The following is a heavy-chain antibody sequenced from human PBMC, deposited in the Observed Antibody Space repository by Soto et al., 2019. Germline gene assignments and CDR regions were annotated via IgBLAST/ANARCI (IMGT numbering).Heavy chain of an antibody. D-gene: IGHD5-18*01. V-gene: IGHV4-34*01. CDR1: GGSFSGYY. J-gene: IGHJ6*02. CDR2: INHSGST. CDR3: ARARGGGYSYGRTYYYYYGMDV. Sequence: SETLSLTCAVYGGSFSGYYWSWIRQPPGKGLEWIGEINHSGSTNYNPSLKSRVTISVDTSKNQFSLKLSSVTAADTAVYYCARARGGGYSYGRTYYYYYGMDVWGQGTTVTVSS.